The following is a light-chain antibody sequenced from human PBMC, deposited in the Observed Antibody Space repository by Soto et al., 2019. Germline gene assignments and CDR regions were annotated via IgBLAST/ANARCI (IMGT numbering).Light chain of an antibody. CDR3: GADHGSGSNFVYLV. J-gene: IGLJ2*01. CDR1: SGYSNYK. V-gene: IGLV9-49*01. Sequence: QSVLTQPPSASASLGASVTLTCTLSSGYSNYKVDWYQQRPGKGSRFVMRVGTGGIVGSKGDGIPDRFSVLGSGLNRYLTIKNIQEEDESDYHCGADHGSGSNFVYLVFGGGTKLTVL. CDR2: VGTGGIVG.